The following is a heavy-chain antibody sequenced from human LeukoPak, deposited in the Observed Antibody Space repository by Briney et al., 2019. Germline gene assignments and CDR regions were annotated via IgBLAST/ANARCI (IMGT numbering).Heavy chain of an antibody. CDR3: ARVTCSGVSCYHYYYYMDV. CDR2: IIPIFGTA. D-gene: IGHD2-15*01. V-gene: IGHV1-69*06. CDR1: GGTFSSYA. J-gene: IGHJ6*03. Sequence: GASVKVSCKASGGTFSSYAISWVRQAPGQGLEWMGGIIPIFGTANYAQKFQGRVTINADKSTSTAYMEMSSLRSEDTAVYYCARVTCSGVSCYHYYYYMDVWGTGTTVTISS.